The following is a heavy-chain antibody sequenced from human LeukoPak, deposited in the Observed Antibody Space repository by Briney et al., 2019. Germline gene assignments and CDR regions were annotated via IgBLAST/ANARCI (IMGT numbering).Heavy chain of an antibody. CDR1: GFTFSSYG. Sequence: SGGSLRLSCAASGFTFSSYGMHWVRQAPGKGLEWVAVIWYDGSNKYYADSVKGRFTISRDNSKNTLYLQMNSLGAEDTAVYYCARETDSSGWSHFDNWGQGTLVTVFS. J-gene: IGHJ4*02. CDR3: ARETDSSGWSHFDN. V-gene: IGHV3-33*01. CDR2: IWYDGSNK. D-gene: IGHD6-19*01.